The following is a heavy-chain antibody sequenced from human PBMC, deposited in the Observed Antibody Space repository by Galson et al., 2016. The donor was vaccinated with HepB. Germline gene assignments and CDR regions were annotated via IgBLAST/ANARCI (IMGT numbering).Heavy chain of an antibody. D-gene: IGHD2-2*01. CDR1: GYTFTSYG. Sequence: SVKVSCKASGYTFTSYGVSWVRQAPGKGLEWMGWISAYNGNTNYTQKLQGRVTMTTDTSTSTAYMELRGLRSDDTAVYFCARVATILAIAVVPPTMGAFDYWGQGTLVTVSS. CDR2: ISAYNGNT. V-gene: IGHV1-18*04. CDR3: ARVATILAIAVVPPTMGAFDY. J-gene: IGHJ4*02.